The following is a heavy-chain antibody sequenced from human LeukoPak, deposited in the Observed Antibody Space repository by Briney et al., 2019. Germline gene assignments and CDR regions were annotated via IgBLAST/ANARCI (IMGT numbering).Heavy chain of an antibody. V-gene: IGHV4-61*01. CDR3: ARMGRPKTFDP. D-gene: IGHD1-26*01. Sequence: ASETLSLTCTVSGASVSSASYWSWIRQPPGKGVEWIAHIYNGVNTNYNPSLKSRVTISVDTSKNQFSLKLSSVTAADTAVYYCARMGRPKTFDPWGQGTLVTVSS. CDR2: IYNGVNT. J-gene: IGHJ5*02. CDR1: GASVSSASY.